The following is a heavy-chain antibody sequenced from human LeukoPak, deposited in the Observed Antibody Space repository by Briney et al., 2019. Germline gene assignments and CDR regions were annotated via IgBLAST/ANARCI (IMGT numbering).Heavy chain of an antibody. J-gene: IGHJ4*02. D-gene: IGHD1-26*01. CDR2: INPSGGST. CDR3: ARDSVGAISFDY. Sequence: ASVKVFCKASGYTFTSYYMHWVRQAPGQGLEWMGIINPSGGSTSYAQKFQGRVTMTRDTSTSTVYMELSSLRSEDTAVYYCARDSVGAISFDYWGQGTLVTVSS. CDR1: GYTFTSYY. V-gene: IGHV1-46*01.